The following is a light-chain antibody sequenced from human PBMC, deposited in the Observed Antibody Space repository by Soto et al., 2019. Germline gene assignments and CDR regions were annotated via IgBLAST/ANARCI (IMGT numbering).Light chain of an antibody. CDR2: AAS. J-gene: IGKJ3*01. CDR3: QQYGDSPFT. Sequence: EVVLTQSPGTLSLSPGERATLSCRASQIVTINSLAWYQQKPGQPPRLLIYAASTRASAIRDRFSGSGSGTEFTLPISRLQPEDFALYYCQQYGDSPFTFGPGTRVDVK. V-gene: IGKV3-20*01. CDR1: QIVTINS.